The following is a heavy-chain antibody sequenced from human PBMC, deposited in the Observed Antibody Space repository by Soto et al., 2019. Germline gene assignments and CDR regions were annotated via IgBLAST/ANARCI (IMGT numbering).Heavy chain of an antibody. CDR3: AHRVLRTVFGLVTTTAIYFDS. Sequence: QITLNESGPTVVRPTETLTLTCRFSGFSLTTSGVGVGWIRQSPGKAPEWLALIYWDDDKRYSASLKSRLTFTKDTSKTPVVLTVSDLDPTDTATYYCAHRVLRTVFGLVTTTAIYFDSWGQGTPVAVSS. J-gene: IGHJ4*02. CDR2: IYWDDDK. V-gene: IGHV2-5*02. D-gene: IGHD3-3*01. CDR1: GFSLTTSGVG.